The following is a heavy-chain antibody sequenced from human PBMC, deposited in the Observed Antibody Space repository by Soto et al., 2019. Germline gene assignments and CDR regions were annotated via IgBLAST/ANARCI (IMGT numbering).Heavy chain of an antibody. J-gene: IGHJ3*02. Sequence: ASVKVSCKASGYTFTSYDINWVRQATGQGLEWMGWMNPNSGNTGYAQKFQGRVTMTRNTSISTAYMELSSLRSEDTAVYYCASRPRWYDSSGYSGSDDAFDIWGQGTMVTVSS. CDR3: ASRPRWYDSSGYSGSDDAFDI. V-gene: IGHV1-8*01. D-gene: IGHD3-22*01. CDR2: MNPNSGNT. CDR1: GYTFTSYD.